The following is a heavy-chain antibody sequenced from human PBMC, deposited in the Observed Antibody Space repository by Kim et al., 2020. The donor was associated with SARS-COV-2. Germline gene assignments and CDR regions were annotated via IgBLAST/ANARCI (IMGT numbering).Heavy chain of an antibody. V-gene: IGHV4-39*01. Sequence: SYNPSLKGQVTISVDTSKNQFSLKLSSVTAADTAVYYCTFVAAAGDFDYWGQGTLVTVSS. CDR3: TFVAAAGDFDY. J-gene: IGHJ4*02. D-gene: IGHD6-13*01.